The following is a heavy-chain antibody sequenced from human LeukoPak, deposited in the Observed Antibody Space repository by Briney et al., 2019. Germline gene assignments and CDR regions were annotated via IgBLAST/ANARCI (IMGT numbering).Heavy chain of an antibody. Sequence: GGSLRLSCAASGFSFHNFGMSWVRQAPGKGLEWVSTISGSGDTTYYADSVKGRFTISKDNSKNTLYLQLNSLRVEDTAVYFCATADTPLPLRGPYFDYWGQGTLVTVSS. V-gene: IGHV3-23*01. CDR3: ATADTPLPLRGPYFDY. D-gene: IGHD3-16*01. J-gene: IGHJ4*02. CDR2: ISGSGDTT. CDR1: GFSFHNFG.